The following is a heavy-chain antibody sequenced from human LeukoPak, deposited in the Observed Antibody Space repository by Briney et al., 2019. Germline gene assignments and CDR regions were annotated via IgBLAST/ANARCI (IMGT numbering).Heavy chain of an antibody. V-gene: IGHV3-74*01. D-gene: IGHD3-16*01. J-gene: IGHJ5*02. CDR1: GFTFDDYG. CDR2: INSDGSST. Sequence: GGSLRLSFAASGFTFDDYGMSWVRQAPGKGLVWVSRINSDGSSTSYADSVKGRFTISRDNAKNTLYLQMNSLRAEDTAVYYCAKDDNYIRFLSWGQGTLVTVSS. CDR3: AKDDNYIRFLS.